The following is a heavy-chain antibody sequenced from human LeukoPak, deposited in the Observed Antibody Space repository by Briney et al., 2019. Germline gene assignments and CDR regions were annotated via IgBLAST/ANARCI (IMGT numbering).Heavy chain of an antibody. J-gene: IGHJ4*02. Sequence: GGSLRLSCAASGFTVSSNYMSWVRQAPGKGLEWVSVIYSGGSTYYADSVKGRFTISRDNSKNTLYLQMNSLRAEDTAVYYCARVSALGLRHFDYWGQGTLVTVSS. D-gene: IGHD7-27*01. CDR3: ARVSALGLRHFDY. V-gene: IGHV3-66*01. CDR2: IYSGGST. CDR1: GFTVSSNY.